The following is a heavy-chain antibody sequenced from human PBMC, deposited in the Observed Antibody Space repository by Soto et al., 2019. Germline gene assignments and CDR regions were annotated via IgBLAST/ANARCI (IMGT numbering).Heavy chain of an antibody. CDR1: GFTISSYV. J-gene: IGHJ4*02. D-gene: IGHD3-16*01. V-gene: IGHV3-23*01. Sequence: EVQVLESGGGLVQPGGSLRLSCAASGFTISSYVMSWVRQAPGKGLEWVSGISGGSTYYADSAKGRFTISRDNSKNTLSLQMNSLRAEDTAVYYCAKGWADYWGQGTLVTVSS. CDR2: ISGGST. CDR3: AKGWADY.